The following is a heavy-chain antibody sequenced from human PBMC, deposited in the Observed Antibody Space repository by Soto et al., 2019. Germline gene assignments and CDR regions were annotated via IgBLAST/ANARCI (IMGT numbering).Heavy chain of an antibody. J-gene: IGHJ4*02. Sequence: QVQLVESGGGVVQPGRSLRLSCAASGFTFSSYGMHLVRHAPGKGLEWVAVIWYDGNNKYYADSVKGRFTISRDNSKNTLYLQMNSLRAEDTDVYYCARWGIAAGDYWGQGTLVTVSS. CDR3: ARWGIAAGDY. CDR2: IWYDGNNK. V-gene: IGHV3-33*01. CDR1: GFTFSSYG. D-gene: IGHD6-13*01.